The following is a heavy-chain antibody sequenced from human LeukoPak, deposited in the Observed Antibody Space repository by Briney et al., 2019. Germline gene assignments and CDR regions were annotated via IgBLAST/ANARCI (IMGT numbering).Heavy chain of an antibody. CDR2: IYYSGST. D-gene: IGHD3-3*01. V-gene: IGHV4-30-4*08. CDR1: GGSISSGDYY. J-gene: IGHJ3*02. CDR3: AYYDFWSGDPAFDI. Sequence: SQTLSLTCTVSGGSISSGDYYWSWIRQPPGTGLEWIGYIYYSGSTYYNPSLKSRVTISVDTSKNQFSLKLSSVTAADTAVYYCAYYDFWSGDPAFDIWGQGTMVTVSS.